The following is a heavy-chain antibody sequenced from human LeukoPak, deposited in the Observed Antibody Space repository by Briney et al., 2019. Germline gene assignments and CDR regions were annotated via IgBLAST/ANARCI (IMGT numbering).Heavy chain of an antibody. J-gene: IGHJ6*02. Sequence: GGSLRLSCAASGFTFSNAWMSWVRQAPGKGLEWVGRIKSKTDGGTTDYAAPVKGRFTISRDDSKNTLYLQMNSLKTEDTAVYYCTTGRGSGLLRRNDPYYYYGMDVWGQGTTVTVSS. CDR2: IKSKTDGGTT. D-gene: IGHD1-1*01. CDR1: GFTFSNAW. V-gene: IGHV3-15*01. CDR3: TTGRGSGLLRRNDPYYYYGMDV.